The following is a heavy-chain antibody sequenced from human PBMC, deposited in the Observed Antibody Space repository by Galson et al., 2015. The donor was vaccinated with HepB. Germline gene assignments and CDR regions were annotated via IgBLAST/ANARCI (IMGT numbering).Heavy chain of an antibody. CDR3: AKATAATIDYYYYGMDV. CDR1: GFTFSSYG. J-gene: IGHJ6*02. CDR2: ISYDGSNK. Sequence: SLRLSCAASGFTFSSYGMHWVRQAPGKGLEWVAVISYDGSNKYYADSVKGRFTISRDNSKNTLYLQMNSLRAEDTAVYYCAKATAATIDYYYYGMDVWGQGTTVTVSS. V-gene: IGHV3-30*18. D-gene: IGHD2-2*01.